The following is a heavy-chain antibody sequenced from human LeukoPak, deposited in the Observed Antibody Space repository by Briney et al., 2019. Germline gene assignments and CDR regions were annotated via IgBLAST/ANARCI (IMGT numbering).Heavy chain of an antibody. J-gene: IGHJ4*02. CDR3: AKSRRIGDYFDY. CDR1: GFTFSSYA. V-gene: IGHV3-30-3*02. Sequence: PGGSLRLSCAASGFTFSSYAMHWVRQAPGKGLEWVAVISYDGSNKYYADSVKGRFTISRDNSKNTLYLQMNSLRAEDTAVYYCAKSRRIGDYFDYWGQGTLVTVSS. D-gene: IGHD3-16*01. CDR2: ISYDGSNK.